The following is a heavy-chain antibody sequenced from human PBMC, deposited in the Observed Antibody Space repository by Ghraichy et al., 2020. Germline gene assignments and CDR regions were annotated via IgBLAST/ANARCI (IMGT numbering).Heavy chain of an antibody. Sequence: SETPSLTCTVSGGSISGYYWSWIRQPPGKGLEWIGYIYHSGTTNYNPSLKSRVTISVDTSKNQFSLNLSSVTAADTAVYYCARSNGWSDYWGQGTLVTVSS. V-gene: IGHV4-59*08. CDR1: GGSISGYY. D-gene: IGHD2-8*01. CDR3: ARSNGWSDY. J-gene: IGHJ4*02. CDR2: IYHSGTT.